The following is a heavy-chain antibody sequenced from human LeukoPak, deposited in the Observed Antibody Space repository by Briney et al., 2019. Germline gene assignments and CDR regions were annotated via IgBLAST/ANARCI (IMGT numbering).Heavy chain of an antibody. CDR2: IIPIRGIA. J-gene: IGHJ3*02. D-gene: IGHD3-22*01. CDR1: GGTFSSYA. CDR3: ARDLPDYYDRSGPPKYAFAT. V-gene: IGHV1-69*04. Sequence: AAVKVSCKASGGTFSSYAISWVRQAPGQGLEWMGRIIPIRGIANYAQKFQGRVTITAATSTSTAYMALSSLRSEDTAVYSCARDLPDYYDRSGPPKYAFATWGQGPMVPASS.